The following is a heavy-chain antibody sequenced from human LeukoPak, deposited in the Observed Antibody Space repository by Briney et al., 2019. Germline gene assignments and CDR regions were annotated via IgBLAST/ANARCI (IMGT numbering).Heavy chain of an antibody. CDR1: GFTFDDYA. V-gene: IGHV3-43D*03. CDR3: AKDIGSSWAYDAFDI. Sequence: GGSLRLSCAASGFTFDDYAMHWVRQAPGKGLEWVSLITWDGDSTYYADSVKGRFTISRDNSKNSLILQMDSLRAEDMALYYCAKDIGSSWAYDAFDIWGQGTMVTVSS. J-gene: IGHJ3*02. CDR2: ITWDGDST. D-gene: IGHD6-13*01.